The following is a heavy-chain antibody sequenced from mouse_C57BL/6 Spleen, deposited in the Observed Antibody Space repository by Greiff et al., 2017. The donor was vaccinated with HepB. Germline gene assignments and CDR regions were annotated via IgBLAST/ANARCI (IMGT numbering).Heavy chain of an antibody. J-gene: IGHJ4*01. D-gene: IGHD2-4*01. CDR2: ISSGSSTI. CDR1: GFTFSDYG. V-gene: IGHV5-17*01. CDR3: ANYDYAGYYAMDY. Sequence: EVQGVESGGGLVKPGGSLKLSCAASGFTFSDYGMHWVRQAPEKGLEWVAYISSGSSTIYYADTVKGRFTISRDNAKNTLFLQMTSLRSEDTAMYYCANYDYAGYYAMDYWGQGTSVTVSS.